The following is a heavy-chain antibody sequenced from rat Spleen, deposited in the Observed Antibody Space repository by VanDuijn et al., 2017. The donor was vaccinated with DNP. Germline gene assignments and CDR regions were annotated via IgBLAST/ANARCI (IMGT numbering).Heavy chain of an antibody. Sequence: EVQLVESGGGLVQPGRSMTPSCAASGFSVSDYYMAWVRQAQSTGLEWVASISTGRGTTYYRDSVKGRFTISRDNAKSTLFLQMHSLRSEDTATYYCKVGAQYWGQGVMVTVSS. CDR2: ISTGRGTT. CDR1: GFSVSDYY. D-gene: IGHD5-1*01. J-gene: IGHJ2*01. CDR3: KVGAQY. V-gene: IGHV5-25*01.